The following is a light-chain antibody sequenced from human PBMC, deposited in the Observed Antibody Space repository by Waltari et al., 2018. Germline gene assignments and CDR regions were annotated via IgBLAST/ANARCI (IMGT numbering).Light chain of an antibody. CDR2: EVN. CDR3: NSYAGNDNFV. J-gene: IGLJ1*01. CDR1: DVGGYNL. V-gene: IGLV2-8*01. Sequence: QSAVTQPPSASGSPGQSVTISCSDVGGYNLVSWYQQHPGKAPTLLIYEVNNRPSGVPDRFSGSKSGNTASLTVSGLQAEDEADYYCNSYAGNDNFVFGTGTKIIVL.